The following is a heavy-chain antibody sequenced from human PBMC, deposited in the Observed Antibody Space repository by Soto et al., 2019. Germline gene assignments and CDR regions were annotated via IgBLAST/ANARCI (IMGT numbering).Heavy chain of an antibody. D-gene: IGHD3-22*01. CDR3: ARHPDYHHTSGYYTAHFDN. V-gene: IGHV4-39*01. CDR2: IYYTGST. J-gene: IGHJ4*02. Sequence: LQPQESGPGLVKPSETLSLTCTVSGGSISGSSHYWGWIRQPPGKGLEWIGSIYYTGSTYYNPSLTSRVTMSVDTSKNQISLRLRSVTAADTAVYYCARHPDYHHTSGYYTAHFDNWGQGTLVTVSS. CDR1: GGSISGSSHY.